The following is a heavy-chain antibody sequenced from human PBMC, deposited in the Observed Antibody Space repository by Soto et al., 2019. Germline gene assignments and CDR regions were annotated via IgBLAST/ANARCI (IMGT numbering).Heavy chain of an antibody. Sequence: QVQLVQSGAEVKKPGSSVKVSRKASGGTFSSYAISWVRQAPGQGLEWMGGIIPIFGTANYAQKFQGRVTITPGKATSTAYMELSSLRSEDTAVYYCAGMILGFSGGNPLNPFDYWGQGTLVTVSS. CDR3: AGMILGFSGGNPLNPFDY. V-gene: IGHV1-69*06. CDR1: GGTFSSYA. CDR2: IIPIFGTA. J-gene: IGHJ4*02. D-gene: IGHD2-15*01.